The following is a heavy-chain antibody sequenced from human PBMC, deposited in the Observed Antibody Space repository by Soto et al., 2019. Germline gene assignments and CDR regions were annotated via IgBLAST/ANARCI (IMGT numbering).Heavy chain of an antibody. CDR2: IFYSGST. CDR3: ARQCRGVTCHWFVP. D-gene: IGHD2-15*01. V-gene: IGHV4-39*01. J-gene: IGHJ5*02. Sequence: QLQLQESGPGLVTPSETLSLTCTVSSGSISSTIYSWDWIRHPPGKGLEWIGSIFYSGSTYYNPSLKSRVTISVNTSKNQFSLSLTSVTAADTAVYYCARQCRGVTCHWFVPWGQGTLVTVSS. CDR1: SGSISSTIYS.